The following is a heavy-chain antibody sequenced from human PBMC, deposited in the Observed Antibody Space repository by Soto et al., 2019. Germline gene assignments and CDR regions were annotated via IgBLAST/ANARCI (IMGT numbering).Heavy chain of an antibody. Sequence: VKVSCKASGYTFTSYGISWVRQAPGQGLEWMGWISAYNGNTNYAQKLQGRVTMTTDTSTSTAYMELRSLRSDDTAVYYCARVDQYYDFWSGYSSWGQGTLVTVSS. D-gene: IGHD3-3*01. CDR2: ISAYNGNT. CDR1: GYTFTSYG. CDR3: ARVDQYYDFWSGYSS. V-gene: IGHV1-18*01. J-gene: IGHJ5*02.